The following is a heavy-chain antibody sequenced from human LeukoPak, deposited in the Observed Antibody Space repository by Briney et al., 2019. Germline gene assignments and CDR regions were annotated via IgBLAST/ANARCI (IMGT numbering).Heavy chain of an antibody. D-gene: IGHD6-6*01. Sequence: GGSLRLSCAASGFTFSSYWMSWVRQAPGKGLEWVANIKQDGSEKYYVDSVKGRFTISRDNAKNSLYLQMNSLRAEDTAVYYCARVIEESFVAYSSSFWFDPWGQGTLVTVSS. V-gene: IGHV3-7*01. CDR3: ARVIEESFVAYSSSFWFDP. CDR2: IKQDGSEK. CDR1: GFTFSSYW. J-gene: IGHJ5*02.